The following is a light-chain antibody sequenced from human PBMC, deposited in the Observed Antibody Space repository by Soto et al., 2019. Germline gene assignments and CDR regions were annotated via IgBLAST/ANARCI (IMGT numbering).Light chain of an antibody. Sequence: DVVLTQAPLSLSVTPGQPASMSCKSSQSLLHRDGKTYLYWYLQRPGQPPQLLIYGVSSRAPGVPDRFSGTGSGTDFTLTISRLEPEDFAVYHCQQYSGSRWTFGQGTKVDIK. CDR1: QSLLHRDGKTY. J-gene: IGKJ1*01. CDR2: GVS. V-gene: IGKV2-29*01. CDR3: QQYSGSRWT.